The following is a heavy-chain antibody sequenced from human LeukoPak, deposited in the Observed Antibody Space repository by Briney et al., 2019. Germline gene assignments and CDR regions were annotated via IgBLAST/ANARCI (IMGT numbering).Heavy chain of an antibody. D-gene: IGHD3-10*01. Sequence: GGSLRLSCAASGFTFSSYEMNWVRQAPGKGLEWVSYISSSGSTIYYADSVKGRFTISRDNAKNSLYLQMNSLRAEDTAVYYCATHELKDAFDIWGQGTMVTVSS. CDR3: ATHELKDAFDI. CDR1: GFTFSSYE. CDR2: ISSSGSTI. V-gene: IGHV3-48*03. J-gene: IGHJ3*02.